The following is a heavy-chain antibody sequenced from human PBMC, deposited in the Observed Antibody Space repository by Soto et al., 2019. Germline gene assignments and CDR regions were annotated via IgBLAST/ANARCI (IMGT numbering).Heavy chain of an antibody. CDR2: ISGSGGET. CDR1: GFTVTAHY. Sequence: PGGSLRLSCAASGFTVTAHYVAWVRQAPGKGLEWVSAISGSGGETYHVDSVKGRFTISRDNSKNTLYLQMNSLRAEDTTVYYCARARYGYSYGPFDYWGQGTLVTVSS. CDR3: ARARYGYSYGPFDY. V-gene: IGHV3-23*01. D-gene: IGHD5-18*01. J-gene: IGHJ4*02.